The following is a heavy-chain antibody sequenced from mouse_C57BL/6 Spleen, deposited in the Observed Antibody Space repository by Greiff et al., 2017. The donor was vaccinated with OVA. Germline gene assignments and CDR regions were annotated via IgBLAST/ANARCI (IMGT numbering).Heavy chain of an antibody. Sequence: EVQLQQSGPGLVKPSQSLSLTCSVTGYSITSGYYWNWIRQFPGNKLEWMGYISYDGSNNYNPSLKNRISITRDTSKNQFFLKLNSVTTEDTATYYCARGTITTYFDVWGTGTTVTVSS. CDR1: GYSITSGYY. CDR2: ISYDGSN. CDR3: ARGTITTYFDV. J-gene: IGHJ1*03. D-gene: IGHD1-1*01. V-gene: IGHV3-6*01.